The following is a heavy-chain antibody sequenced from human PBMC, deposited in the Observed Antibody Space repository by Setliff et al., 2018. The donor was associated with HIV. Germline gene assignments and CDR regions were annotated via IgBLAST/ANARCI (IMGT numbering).Heavy chain of an antibody. CDR2: INPNSGGT. J-gene: IGHJ4*02. CDR3: ARDGTGACDY. CDR1: GYTFTGYY. V-gene: IGHV1-2*06. Sequence: ASVKVSCKASGYTFTGYYMHWVRQAPGQGLEWMGRINPNSGGTNYAQKLQGRVTMTTDTSTSTAYMELRSLRSDDSAIYYCARDGTGACDYWGQGTQVTVSS. D-gene: IGHD1-1*01.